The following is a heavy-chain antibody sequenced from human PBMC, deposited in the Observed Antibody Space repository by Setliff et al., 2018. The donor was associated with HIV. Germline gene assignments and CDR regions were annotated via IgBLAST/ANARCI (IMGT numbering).Heavy chain of an antibody. V-gene: IGHV1-46*01. Sequence: ASVNVSCQTSGYTFTAFYIHWVRQAPGQGLEWLGVINPSDGFTTRAQKFQGRLTMTRDTSTSTVHMDLSSLRSEDTAIYYCAKDRVSGWNNWFDPWGQGTLVTVSS. J-gene: IGHJ5*02. D-gene: IGHD6-19*01. CDR2: INPSDGFT. CDR1: GYTFTAFY. CDR3: AKDRVSGWNNWFDP.